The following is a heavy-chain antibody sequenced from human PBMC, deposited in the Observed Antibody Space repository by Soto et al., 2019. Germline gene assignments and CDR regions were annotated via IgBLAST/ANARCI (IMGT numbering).Heavy chain of an antibody. CDR2: IVPMFGTA. D-gene: IGHD6-6*01. CDR3: ARNGTYSSSLSQYYGMDV. J-gene: IGHJ6*02. V-gene: IGHV1-69*13. Sequence: SVKVSCKASGGTFANFIMNWVRQTPGQGLEWMGGIVPMFGTATYAEKFKGRVTISATESTSTAYMELTSLGSEDTAVYYCARNGTYSSSLSQYYGMDVWGQGTTVTVSS. CDR1: GGTFANFI.